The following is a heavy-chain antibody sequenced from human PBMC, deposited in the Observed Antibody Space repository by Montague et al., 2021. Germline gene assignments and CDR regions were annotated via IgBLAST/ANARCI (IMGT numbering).Heavy chain of an antibody. CDR3: ARLDIVLIYWGFDY. CDR1: GGSISSSNYH. D-gene: IGHD2-8*01. V-gene: IGHV4-39*01. CDR2: ITYTGNT. Sequence: SETLSLTYIVSGGSISSSNYHWGWIRQPPGKGLEWIGSITYTGNTYYNPSLKSLVTMSVDTSRNQFSLKLTSVTAADTAVYYCARLDIVLIYWGFDYWGQGTLVTVSS. J-gene: IGHJ4*02.